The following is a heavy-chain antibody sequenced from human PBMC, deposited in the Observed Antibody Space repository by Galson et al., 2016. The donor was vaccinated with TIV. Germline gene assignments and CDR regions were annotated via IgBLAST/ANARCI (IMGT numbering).Heavy chain of an antibody. J-gene: IGHJ4*02. D-gene: IGHD3-10*02. CDR1: GFTFGSYG. Sequence: SLRLSCAASGFTFGSYGMHWVRQAPGKGLEWVAFIWYDRSDKNYGDSVKGRFTISRDNSKNTLYLQMNRLRAEDTAVYYCARVFADYYVDYWGQGTLVTVSS. CDR2: IWYDRSDK. V-gene: IGHV3-33*08. CDR3: ARVFADYYVDY.